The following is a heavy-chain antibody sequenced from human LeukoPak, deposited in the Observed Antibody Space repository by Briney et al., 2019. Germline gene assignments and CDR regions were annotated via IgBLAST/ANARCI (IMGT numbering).Heavy chain of an antibody. CDR2: ISSSSSYI. CDR3: ASSWYGYYYYMDV. CDR1: GFTFSSYS. Sequence: GGSLRLSCAASGFTFSSYSMNWVRQAPGKGLEWVSSISSSSSYIYYADSVKGRFTISRDNAKNSLYLQMNSLRAEDTAVYYCASSWYGYYYYMDVWGKGTTVTISS. V-gene: IGHV3-21*01. D-gene: IGHD6-13*01. J-gene: IGHJ6*03.